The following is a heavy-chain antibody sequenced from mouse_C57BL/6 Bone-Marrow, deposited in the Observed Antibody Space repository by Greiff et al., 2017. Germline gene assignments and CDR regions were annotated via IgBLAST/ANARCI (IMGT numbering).Heavy chain of an antibody. CDR1: GFTFSDYG. V-gene: IGHV5-15*01. Sequence: EVHLVESGGGLVQPGGSLKLSCAASGFTFSDYGMAWVRQAPRKGPEWVAFISNLAYSIYYADTVTGRFTISRENAKNTLYLEMSSLRSEDTAMYYCAKTLHYAMDYWGQGTSVTVSS. D-gene: IGHD3-2*01. CDR3: AKTLHYAMDY. CDR2: ISNLAYSI. J-gene: IGHJ4*01.